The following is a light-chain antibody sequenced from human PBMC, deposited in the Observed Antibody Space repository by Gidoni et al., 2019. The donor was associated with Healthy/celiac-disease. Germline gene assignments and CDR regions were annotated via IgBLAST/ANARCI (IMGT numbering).Light chain of an antibody. CDR1: QYIGSS. V-gene: IGKV1-9*01. J-gene: IGKJ4*01. CDR3: QQLYISPPT. Sequence: VQLTQSPSFLSASVGARVTITCRASQYIGSSLAWYQRKSGEAPKFLIYAAATLQSGVPSRFSGSGSGTEFTLTISSLQAEDFATYYCQQLYISPPTCGGGTKVEIK. CDR2: AAA.